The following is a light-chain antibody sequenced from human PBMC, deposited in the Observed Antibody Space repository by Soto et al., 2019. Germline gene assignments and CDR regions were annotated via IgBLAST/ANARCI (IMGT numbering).Light chain of an antibody. J-gene: IGLJ2*01. Sequence: QSVLTQPASVSGSPGQSITISCTGSSSDVGSYNYVSWYQHHPGKAPKLLIYDDSNRPSGVSSRFSGSKSGNTASLMISGLQAEDEADYYCSSYTSSKTVILGGGTQLTVL. V-gene: IGLV2-14*01. CDR2: DDS. CDR1: SSDVGSYNY. CDR3: SSYTSSKTVI.